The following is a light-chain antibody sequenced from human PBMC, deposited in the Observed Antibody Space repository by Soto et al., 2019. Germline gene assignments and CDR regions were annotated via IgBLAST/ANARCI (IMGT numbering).Light chain of an antibody. CDR3: QQYGSSPRT. CDR1: QSVSSSY. V-gene: IGKV3-20*01. Sequence: EIVLTQSPGTLSLSPGERATLSCRASQSVSSSYLAWYQQKPGQAPRLLIYDASSRATGIPDRFSGSGSATDFTLTISRLEPEDFSVFYCQQYGSSPRTFGQGTNVEIK. CDR2: DAS. J-gene: IGKJ1*01.